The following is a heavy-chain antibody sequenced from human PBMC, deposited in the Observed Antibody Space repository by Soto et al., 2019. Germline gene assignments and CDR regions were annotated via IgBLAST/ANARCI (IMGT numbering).Heavy chain of an antibody. Sequence: QVQLVQSGAEVKKPGASVKVSCKASGYTFTSYGISWVRQAPGQRLEWMGWISAYIGNTNYAQKLQVRVTMTTETYKSKGYMELRSLRSDDPAVYYCARVSLYSSSSAEDYWGPGTLVTVSS. V-gene: IGHV1-18*04. CDR1: GYTFTSYG. D-gene: IGHD6-6*01. J-gene: IGHJ4*02. CDR3: ARVSLYSSSSAEDY. CDR2: ISAYIGNT.